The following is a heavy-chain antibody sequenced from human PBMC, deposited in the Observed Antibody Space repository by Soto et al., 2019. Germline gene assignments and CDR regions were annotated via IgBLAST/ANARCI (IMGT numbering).Heavy chain of an antibody. CDR3: AKDSLVVVAATSLDY. J-gene: IGHJ4*02. CDR2: ISYDGSNK. CDR1: GLTFSSYG. D-gene: IGHD2-15*01. Sequence: QVQLVESGGGVVQPGRSLRLSCAASGLTFSSYGMHWVRQAPGKGLEWVAVISYDGSNKYYADSVKGRFTISRDNSKNTLYLQMNSLRAEDTAVYYCAKDSLVVVAATSLDYWGQGTLVTVSS. V-gene: IGHV3-30*18.